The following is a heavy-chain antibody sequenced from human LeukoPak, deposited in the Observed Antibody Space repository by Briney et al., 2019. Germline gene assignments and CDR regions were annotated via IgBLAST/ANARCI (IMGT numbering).Heavy chain of an antibody. CDR2: MNPNSGNT. V-gene: IGHV1-8*01. D-gene: IGHD2-15*01. Sequence: ASVKVSCKASGYTFTSYDINWVRQATGQGLEWMGWMNPNSGNTGYAQKFQGRVTMTRNTSISTAYMELSSLRSEDTAVYYYALNQLGYCSGGSCYSDDAFDIWGQGTMVTVSS. J-gene: IGHJ3*02. CDR3: ALNQLGYCSGGSCYSDDAFDI. CDR1: GYTFTSYD.